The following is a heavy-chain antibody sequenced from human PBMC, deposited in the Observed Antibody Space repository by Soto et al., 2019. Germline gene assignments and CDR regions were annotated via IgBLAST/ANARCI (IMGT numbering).Heavy chain of an antibody. J-gene: IGHJ3*02. Sequence: GGSLRLSCAASGFTFSSYAMHWVRQAPGKGLEWVAVISYDGSNKYYADSVKGRFTISRDNSKNTLYLQMNSLRAEDTAVYYCARDPSWELLRGAFDIWGQGTMVTVSS. V-gene: IGHV3-30-3*01. CDR3: ARDPSWELLRGAFDI. CDR1: GFTFSSYA. CDR2: ISYDGSNK. D-gene: IGHD1-26*01.